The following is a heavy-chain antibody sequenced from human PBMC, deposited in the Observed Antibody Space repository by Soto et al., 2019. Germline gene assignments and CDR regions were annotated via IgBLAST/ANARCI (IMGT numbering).Heavy chain of an antibody. Sequence: GGSLRLSCAASGFTFSSYAMSWVRQAPGKGLEWVSAISGSGGSTYYADSVKGRFTISTDNSKNTLYLQMNSLRAEDTAVYYCAKRSSDGYSLRIWGLGTMVTVSS. V-gene: IGHV3-23*01. CDR3: AKRSSDGYSLRI. D-gene: IGHD5-18*01. CDR2: ISGSGGST. J-gene: IGHJ3*02. CDR1: GFTFSSYA.